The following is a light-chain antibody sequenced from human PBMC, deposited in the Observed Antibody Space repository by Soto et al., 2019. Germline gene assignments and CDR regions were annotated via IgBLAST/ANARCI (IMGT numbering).Light chain of an antibody. CDR2: EVS. CDR1: SSDVGGYNY. J-gene: IGLJ1*01. Sequence: QSALTQPASVSGSPGQSITISCTGTSSDVGGYNYVSWYQQHPGKAPKPMIYEVSNRPSGVSNRFSGSKSGNTASLTISGLQAEAEADYYCSSYTSSSIDDVFGTGTKLTVL. V-gene: IGLV2-14*01. CDR3: SSYTSSSIDDV.